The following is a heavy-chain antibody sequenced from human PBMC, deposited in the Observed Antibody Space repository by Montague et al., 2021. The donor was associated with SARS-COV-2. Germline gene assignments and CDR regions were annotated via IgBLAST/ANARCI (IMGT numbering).Heavy chain of an antibody. CDR3: ARRYGSAFDY. Sequence: SETLSLTCTVSGVSSSRTTSYWAWIRQPPGKGLEWLGSISYSGYTNYNSSLKSRVTISIDTSKNQFSLRLTSVSAADTAVYYCARRYGSAFDYWGRGTLVTVSS. V-gene: IGHV4-39*01. CDR2: ISYSGYT. D-gene: IGHD3-10*01. CDR1: GVSSSRTTSY. J-gene: IGHJ4*02.